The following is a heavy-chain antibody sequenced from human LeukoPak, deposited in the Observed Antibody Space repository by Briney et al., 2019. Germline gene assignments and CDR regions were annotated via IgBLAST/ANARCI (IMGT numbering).Heavy chain of an antibody. V-gene: IGHV4-30-2*01. D-gene: IGHD6-19*01. J-gene: IGHJ4*02. CDR1: GGSISSGGYY. CDR2: IYHSGST. Sequence: PSQTLSLTCTVSGGSISSGGYYWSWIRQPPGKGLEWIGYIYHSGSTYYNPSLKSRVTMSVDTSKNQFSLKLSSVTAADTAVYYCAGTGIAVAGDYGGQGTLVTVSS. CDR3: AGTGIAVAGDY.